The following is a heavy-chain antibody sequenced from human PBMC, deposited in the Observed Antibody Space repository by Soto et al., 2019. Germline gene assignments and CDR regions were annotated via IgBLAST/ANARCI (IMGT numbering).Heavy chain of an antibody. CDR3: ARGGSYNAFDI. V-gene: IGHV4-61*01. Sequence: QVQLQESGPGLVKPSETLSLTCTVSGGSVSSGSYYWSWIRQPPGKGLEWIGYIYYSGSTNYNPSLKSRVTISVDTSKNQFSLKLSSVTAADMAVYYCARGGSYNAFDIWGQGTMVTVSS. CDR2: IYYSGST. CDR1: GGSVSSGSYY. D-gene: IGHD1-26*01. J-gene: IGHJ3*02.